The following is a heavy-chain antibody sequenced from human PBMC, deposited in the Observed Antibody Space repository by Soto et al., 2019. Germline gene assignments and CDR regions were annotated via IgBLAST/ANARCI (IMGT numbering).Heavy chain of an antibody. CDR1: GGTFSSYA. CDR2: IIPIFGTA. D-gene: IGHD2-2*01. J-gene: IGHJ6*02. V-gene: IGHV1-69*13. Sequence: SVKVSCKASGGTFSSYAIGWVRQAPGQGLEWMGGIIPIFGTANYAQKFQGRVTITADESTSTAYMELSSLRSEDTAVYYCAITVVPAAAHYYGMDVWGQGTTVTVSS. CDR3: AITVVPAAAHYYGMDV.